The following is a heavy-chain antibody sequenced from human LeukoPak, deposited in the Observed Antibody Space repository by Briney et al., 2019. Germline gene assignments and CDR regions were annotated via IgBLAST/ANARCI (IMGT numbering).Heavy chain of an antibody. J-gene: IGHJ6*02. Sequence: GGSLRLSCAASGFTFSSYSMPWVRQAPGKGLEWVAVIWYNGSNKYYADSVKGRFTISRDNAKNSLYLQMNSLRAEDTAVYYCARLDSSGYYPTYYYYYGMDVWGQGTTVTVSS. CDR2: IWYNGSNK. CDR3: ARLDSSGYYPTYYYYYGMDV. V-gene: IGHV3-33*01. CDR1: GFTFSSYS. D-gene: IGHD3-22*01.